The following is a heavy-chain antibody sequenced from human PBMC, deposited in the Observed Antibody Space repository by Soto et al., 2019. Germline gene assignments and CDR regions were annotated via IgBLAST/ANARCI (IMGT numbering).Heavy chain of an antibody. Sequence: LRLSCAASGFTFSGYEMTWVRQAPGKGLEWVSTITTSGVTAFYADSVKGRFTISRDKSKSTLYLQMNTLRAEDTAVYYCARRNTRYYEDLWGQGTLVTVSS. J-gene: IGHJ4*02. CDR3: ARRNTRYYEDL. D-gene: IGHD3-22*01. CDR1: GFTFSGYE. V-gene: IGHV3-23*01. CDR2: ITTSGVTA.